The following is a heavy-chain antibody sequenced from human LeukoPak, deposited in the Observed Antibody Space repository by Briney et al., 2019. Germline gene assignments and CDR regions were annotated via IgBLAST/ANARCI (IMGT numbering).Heavy chain of an antibody. Sequence: PSETLSLTCLVSGGSMSLSFWNWVRQSPGKELEWIGYIYSSGTTDYNPSLKSRVTMSIDPSENHFSLRLGSVTAADTAVYYCARRLAVDVPLDTWGQGILVAVSS. CDR1: GGSMSLSF. D-gene: IGHD2-2*01. J-gene: IGHJ5*02. CDR2: IYSSGTT. CDR3: ARRLAVDVPLDT. V-gene: IGHV4-59*01.